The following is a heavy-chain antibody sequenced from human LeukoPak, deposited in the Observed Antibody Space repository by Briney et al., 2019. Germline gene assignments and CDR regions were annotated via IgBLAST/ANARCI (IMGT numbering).Heavy chain of an antibody. J-gene: IGHJ4*02. V-gene: IGHV3-23*01. CDR1: GFTFSSYA. Sequence: GGSLRLSCAASGFTFSSYAMSWVRQAPGKGLEWVSTFSGTSTNYYAAAVKGRVTISRDNSKNTIYLQMNSLRAEDTAAYYYARLRQRQSQRYVVEYWGQGALVTVAS. D-gene: IGHD2/OR15-2a*01. CDR3: ARLRQRQSQRYVVEY. CDR2: FSGTSTN.